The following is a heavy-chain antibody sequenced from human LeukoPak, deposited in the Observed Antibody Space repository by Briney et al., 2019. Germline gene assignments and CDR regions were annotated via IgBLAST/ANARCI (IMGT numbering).Heavy chain of an antibody. D-gene: IGHD3-10*01. CDR2: ISPYNGNT. Sequence: AAVKVSRKASGYTFNNYGIRWVRQAPGQGLEGMGCISPYNGNTKFAQKLQGKVTVTTGTSTSTAYMELRSLRSDDTAVYYCARQSYFDGRGEYAFDIWGQGTMVTVSS. V-gene: IGHV1-18*01. J-gene: IGHJ3*02. CDR3: ARQSYFDGRGEYAFDI. CDR1: GYTFNNYG.